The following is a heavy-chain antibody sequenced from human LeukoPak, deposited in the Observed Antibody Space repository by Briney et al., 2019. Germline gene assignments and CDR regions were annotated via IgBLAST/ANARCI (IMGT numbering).Heavy chain of an antibody. CDR2: IIPIFGTA. CDR1: GGTFSSYA. CDR3: ARRALAARPDYYYMDV. Sequence: SVKVSCKASGGTFSSYAISWVRQAPGQGLEWMGGIIPIFGTANYAQKFQGRVTITADESTSTAYMELSSLRSEDTAVYYCARRALAARPDYYYMDVWGKGTTVAVSS. J-gene: IGHJ6*03. V-gene: IGHV1-69*13. D-gene: IGHD6-6*01.